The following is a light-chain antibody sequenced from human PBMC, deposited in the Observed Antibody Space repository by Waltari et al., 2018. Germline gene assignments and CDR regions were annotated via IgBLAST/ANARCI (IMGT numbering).Light chain of an antibody. V-gene: IGLV2-14*01. CDR1: NSDVGGYNY. CDR2: EVT. CDR3: KSYTSSSTLL. J-gene: IGLJ2*01. Sequence: QSALTQTASVSGYLGQSITISCTGTNSDVGGYNYVSWYKQHPGKAPKLMIYEVTNRPSGVSNRFSGSKSGNTASLTISGLQAEDEADYYCKSYTSSSTLLFGGGTKLTVL.